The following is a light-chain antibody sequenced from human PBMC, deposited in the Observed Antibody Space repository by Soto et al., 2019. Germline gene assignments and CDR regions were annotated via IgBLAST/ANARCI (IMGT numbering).Light chain of an antibody. J-gene: IGKJ2*01. V-gene: IGKV1-5*03. CDR3: QQYKTYPYT. CDR1: QSVTTW. CDR2: EAS. Sequence: DIQMTQSPSTLSASVGDRVTITCRASQSVTTWLAWFQQKPGEAPKLLIYEASSLESGVPSRFGGSGSGTQFTLTISSLQPDDFASYYCQQYKTYPYTFGQGTKLEIK.